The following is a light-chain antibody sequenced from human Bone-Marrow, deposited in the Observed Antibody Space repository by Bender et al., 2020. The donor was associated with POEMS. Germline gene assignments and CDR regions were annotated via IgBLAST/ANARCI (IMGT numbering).Light chain of an antibody. V-gene: IGLV4-69*01. CDR2: INVDGSH. CDR3: QTWDTGIQV. Sequence: QLLLTQSPSASASLGASVRLTCTLSSGHSSYGIAWHQQQSEKGPRFLIKINVDGSHIKGDGIPDRFSGSRSGAECYLTISSLQSEDEADYYCQTWDTGIQVFGGGTKLTVL. CDR1: SGHSSYG. J-gene: IGLJ3*02.